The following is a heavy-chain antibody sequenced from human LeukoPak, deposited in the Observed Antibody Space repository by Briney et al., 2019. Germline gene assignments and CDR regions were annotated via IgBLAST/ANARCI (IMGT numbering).Heavy chain of an antibody. Sequence: GGSLRLSCAASGFTFSSYSMNWVRQAPGKGLERVSYISSSSNTMYYADSVKGRFTISRDNAKNSLYLQMNSLRADDTAVYYCARDTGSSWYFAIRGQGTLVTVSS. CDR2: ISSSSNTM. D-gene: IGHD6-13*01. V-gene: IGHV3-48*01. J-gene: IGHJ4*02. CDR3: ARDTGSSWYFAI. CDR1: GFTFSSYS.